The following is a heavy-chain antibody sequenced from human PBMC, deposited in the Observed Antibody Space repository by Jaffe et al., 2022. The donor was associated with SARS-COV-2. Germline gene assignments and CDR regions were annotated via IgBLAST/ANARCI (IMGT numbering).Heavy chain of an antibody. CDR2: ISYDGSNK. J-gene: IGHJ4*02. Sequence: QVQLVESGGGVVQPGRSLRLSCAASGFTFSSYGMHWVRQAPGKGLEWVAVISYDGSNKYYADSVKGRFTISRDNSKNTLYLQMNSLRAEDTAVYYCAKTSIVLMVYDSYFDYWGQGTLVTVSS. CDR1: GFTFSSYG. CDR3: AKTSIVLMVYDSYFDY. V-gene: IGHV3-30*18. D-gene: IGHD2-8*01.